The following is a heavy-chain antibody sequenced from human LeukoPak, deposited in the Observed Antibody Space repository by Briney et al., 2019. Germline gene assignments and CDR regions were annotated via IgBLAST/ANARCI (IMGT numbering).Heavy chain of an antibody. CDR2: INSSSSII. Sequence: GGSLRLSCAASGFTFSTYEMNWVRQAPGKGLEWVSHINSSSSIIYYADSVKGRFTISRDNAKNSVYLQMNSLRGEDTAVYYCARLKGYYYYMDVWGKGTTVTISS. CDR3: ARLKGYYYYMDV. J-gene: IGHJ6*03. CDR1: GFTFSTYE. V-gene: IGHV3-48*03.